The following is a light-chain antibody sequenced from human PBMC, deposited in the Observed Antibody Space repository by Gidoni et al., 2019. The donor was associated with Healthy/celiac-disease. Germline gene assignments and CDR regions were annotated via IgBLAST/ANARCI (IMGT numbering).Light chain of an antibody. J-gene: IGKJ3*01. CDR3: QQYGSSPRFT. Sequence: EIVLTQSPGTLSLSPGERATLSCRARQSVSSSYLAGDPQKPGQAPRLLIYGASSRATDIPDRFSGSGSGTDFTLTISRLEPEDFAVYYCQQYGSSPRFTFGPGTKVDIK. CDR2: GAS. V-gene: IGKV3-20*01. CDR1: QSVSSSY.